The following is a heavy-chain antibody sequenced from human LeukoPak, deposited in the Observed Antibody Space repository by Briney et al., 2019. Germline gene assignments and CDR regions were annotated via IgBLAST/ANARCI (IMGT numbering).Heavy chain of an antibody. D-gene: IGHD6-19*01. CDR1: GGSVTGYY. CDR3: ARRVAGTAYLDY. J-gene: IGHJ4*02. CDR2: IYYSGST. Sequence: SETLSLTCTVSGGSVTGYYWSWIRQPPGKGLHWIGNIYYSGSTNYNPSLKSRVTMSVDTSKNQFSLKVSSVTAADTAVFYCARRVAGTAYLDYWGQGTLVTVSS. V-gene: IGHV4-59*08.